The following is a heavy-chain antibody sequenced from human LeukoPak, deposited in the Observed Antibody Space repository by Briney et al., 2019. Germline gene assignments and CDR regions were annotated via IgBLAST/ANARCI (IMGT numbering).Heavy chain of an antibody. CDR2: IIPILGIA. CDR3: ARSYSGSYIYYFDY. CDR1: GGTFSSYA. D-gene: IGHD1-26*01. J-gene: IGHJ4*02. Sequence: ASVKVSCKASGGTFSSYAISWVRLAPGQGLEWMGRIIPILGIANYAQKFQGRVTITADKSTSTAYMELSSLRSEDTAVYYCARSYSGSYIYYFDYWGQGTLVTVSS. V-gene: IGHV1-69*04.